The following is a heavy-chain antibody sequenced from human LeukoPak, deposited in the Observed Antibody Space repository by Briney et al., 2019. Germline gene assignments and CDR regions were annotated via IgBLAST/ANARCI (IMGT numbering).Heavy chain of an antibody. CDR3: ARDWDNCYDSSGYYTLGAFDI. V-gene: IGHV1-18*01. D-gene: IGHD3-22*01. J-gene: IGHJ3*02. Sequence: ASVKVSCKASGYTFTSYGISWVRQAPGQGLEWMGWISAYNSNTNYAQKLQGRVTMTTDTSTSRAYMELRSLRSDDTAVYYCARDWDNCYDSSGYYTLGAFDIWGQGTMVTVSS. CDR1: GYTFTSYG. CDR2: ISAYNSNT.